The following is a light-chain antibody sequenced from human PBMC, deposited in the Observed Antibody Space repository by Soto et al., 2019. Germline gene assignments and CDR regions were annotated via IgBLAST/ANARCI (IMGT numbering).Light chain of an antibody. CDR3: QQYDDGTPWT. CDR2: GAS. Sequence: IKQCASPVSVSPGDEATLSCRASQSVHSRLAWYQQKPGQAPRLLIYGASTRASGIPARFRGSGSGTEFTLTISSLQSEDFAVYYCQQYDDGTPWTFGPGTKV. V-gene: IGKV3-15*01. J-gene: IGKJ1*01. CDR1: QSVHSR.